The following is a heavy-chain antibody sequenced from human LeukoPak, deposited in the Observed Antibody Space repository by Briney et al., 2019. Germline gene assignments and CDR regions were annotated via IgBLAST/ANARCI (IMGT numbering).Heavy chain of an antibody. CDR1: GFTVSSNY. J-gene: IGHJ6*03. CDR3: AKDSYYYYIDV. Sequence: GGSLRLSCAASGFTVSSNYMSWVRQAPGKRLEWVSIIYSGGNTYYADSVKGRFTISRDNSKNTLYLQMNSLRTEDTAVYYCAKDSYYYYIDVWGKGTTVTVSS. CDR2: IYSGGNT. V-gene: IGHV3-53*05.